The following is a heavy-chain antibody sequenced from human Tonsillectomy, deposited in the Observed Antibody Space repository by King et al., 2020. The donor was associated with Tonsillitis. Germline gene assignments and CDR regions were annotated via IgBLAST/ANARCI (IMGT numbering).Heavy chain of an antibody. D-gene: IGHD3-22*01. V-gene: IGHV3-48*02. CDR3: ARAYYYDSSGYPYYFDY. CDR1: GFTFSSYS. J-gene: IGHJ4*02. Sequence: VQLVQSGGGLVQPGGSLRLSCAASGFTFSSYSMNWVRQAPGKGLEWVSYISSSSSTIYYADSVKGRLPISRDNAKNSLYLQMNSLRDEDTAVYYCARAYYYDSSGYPYYFDYWGQGTLVTVSS. CDR2: ISSSSSTI.